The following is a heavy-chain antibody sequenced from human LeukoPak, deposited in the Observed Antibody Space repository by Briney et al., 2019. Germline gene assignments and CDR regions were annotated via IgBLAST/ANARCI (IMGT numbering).Heavy chain of an antibody. V-gene: IGHV3-53*01. CDR2: IYSDGRT. Sequence: GGSLRLSCAASGFIVSSSYMGWVRQAPGKGLEWVSYIYSDGRTFHADSVKGRFTTSRDSSKNTLDFQMNSLRAEGTAVYYCARAFDHHFDYWGQGTLVSVSS. D-gene: IGHD3-16*01. J-gene: IGHJ4*02. CDR1: GFIVSSSY. CDR3: ARAFDHHFDY.